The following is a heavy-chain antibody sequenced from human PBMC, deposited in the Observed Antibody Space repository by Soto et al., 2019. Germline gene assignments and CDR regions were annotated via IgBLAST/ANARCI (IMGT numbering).Heavy chain of an antibody. CDR3: ARDRRSSSVDYYYYMDV. D-gene: IGHD6-6*01. Sequence: GGSLRLSCAASGFTFSSYGMHWVRQAPGKGLEWVAVIWYDGSNKYYADSVKGRFTISRDNSKNTLYLQMNSLGAEDTAVYYCARDRRSSSVDYYYYMDVWGKGTTVTVSS. CDR1: GFTFSSYG. V-gene: IGHV3-33*01. J-gene: IGHJ6*03. CDR2: IWYDGSNK.